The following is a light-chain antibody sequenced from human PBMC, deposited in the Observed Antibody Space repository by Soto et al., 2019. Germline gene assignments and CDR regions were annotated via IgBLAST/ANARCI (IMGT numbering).Light chain of an antibody. V-gene: IGKV1-33*01. CDR2: GVS. CDR3: QQYNDLIT. Sequence: DIQMTQSPSSLSASVGDRVTITCQASQDIRKNLNWYQQKPGKAPKLLIHGVSNLETGVPSRFSGSGSGTDFTLTITSLQPEDISTYYCQQYNDLITFGGGTKVEIK. J-gene: IGKJ4*01. CDR1: QDIRKN.